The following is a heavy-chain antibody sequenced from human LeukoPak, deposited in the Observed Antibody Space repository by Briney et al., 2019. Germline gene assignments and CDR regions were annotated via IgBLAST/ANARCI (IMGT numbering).Heavy chain of an antibody. CDR1: GFTFSSYT. V-gene: IGHV3-23*01. J-gene: IGHJ4*02. CDR2: ISGRGGST. CDR3: AKDRLNWNYCFDY. Sequence: GGSLRLSCAASGFTFSSYTMNWVRQAPGKGLEWVSNISGRGGSTYYADSVKGRFTISRDNSKNTLYLQMNSLRAEDTAVYYCAKDRLNWNYCFDYWGQGTLVTVSS. D-gene: IGHD1-7*01.